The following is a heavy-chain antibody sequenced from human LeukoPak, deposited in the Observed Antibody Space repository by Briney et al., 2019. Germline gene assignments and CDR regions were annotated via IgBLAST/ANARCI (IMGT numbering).Heavy chain of an antibody. CDR1: GFTFSSYW. Sequence: GGSLRLSCAASGFTFSSYWMSWVRQAPGKGRGWVANIKQDGSEKYYVDSVKGRFTISRDTAKNSLYLQMNSLRAEDTAVYYCASGLELDYWGQGTLVTLSS. J-gene: IGHJ4*02. CDR2: IKQDGSEK. V-gene: IGHV3-7*03. CDR3: ASGLELDY.